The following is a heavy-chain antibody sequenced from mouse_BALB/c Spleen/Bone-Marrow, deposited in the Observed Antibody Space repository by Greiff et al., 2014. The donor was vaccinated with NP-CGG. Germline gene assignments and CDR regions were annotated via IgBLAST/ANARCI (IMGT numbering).Heavy chain of an antibody. CDR1: GYSFTSYW. D-gene: IGHD2-12*01. CDR2: ISPSNGRS. V-gene: IGHV1S81*02. Sequence: VQLQQSRAELVKPGASVKLSCKASGYSFTSYWMHWVKQRPGQGLEWIGEISPSNGRSNYNEEFKSKATLTVDKSSSTAYMQPSGLTSEDSAVYYCTRSELRRGGYALDYWGLGTSVTVSS. CDR3: TRSELRRGGYALDY. J-gene: IGHJ4*01.